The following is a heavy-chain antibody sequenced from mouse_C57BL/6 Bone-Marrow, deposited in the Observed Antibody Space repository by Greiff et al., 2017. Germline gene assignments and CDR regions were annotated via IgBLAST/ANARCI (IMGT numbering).Heavy chain of an antibody. J-gene: IGHJ3*01. CDR2: IYPRDGST. V-gene: IGHV1-78*01. Sequence: VQLQQSDAELVKPGASVKISCKVSGYTFTDHTIHWMKQRPEQGLEWIGYIYPRDGSTKYNENFKGKATLTADKSSSTAYMQLNSLTSEDSAVYFCARRDYGNGAWFAYWGQGTLVTVSA. CDR3: ARRDYGNGAWFAY. D-gene: IGHD2-1*01. CDR1: GYTFTDHT.